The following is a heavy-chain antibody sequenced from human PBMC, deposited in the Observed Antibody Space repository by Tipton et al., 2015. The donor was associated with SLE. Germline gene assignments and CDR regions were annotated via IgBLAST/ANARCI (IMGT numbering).Heavy chain of an antibody. Sequence: TLSLTCTVSGYSISSGYYWGWIRQPPGKGLEWIGSIYHSGSTYYNPSLKSRVTISVDTSKNQFSLKLSSVTAADTAVYYCASLYSSSPGAFDIWGQGTMVTVSS. V-gene: IGHV4-38-2*02. D-gene: IGHD6-6*01. CDR2: IYHSGST. CDR1: GYSISSGYY. J-gene: IGHJ3*02. CDR3: ASLYSSSPGAFDI.